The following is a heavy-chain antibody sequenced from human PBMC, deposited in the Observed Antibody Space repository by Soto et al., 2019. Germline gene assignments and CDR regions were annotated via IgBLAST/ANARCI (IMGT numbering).Heavy chain of an antibody. CDR2: IKQDGSEK. V-gene: IGHV3-7*01. CDR1: GFTFSSYW. CDR3: ARDPYSYEISRPYYDY. D-gene: IGHD5-18*01. J-gene: IGHJ4*02. Sequence: GGSLRLSCAASGFTFSSYWMSWVRQAPGKGLEWVANIKQDGSEKYYVDSVKGRFTISRDNAKNSLYLQMNSLRAEDTAVYYCARDPYSYEISRPYYDYWGQGTLVTVSS.